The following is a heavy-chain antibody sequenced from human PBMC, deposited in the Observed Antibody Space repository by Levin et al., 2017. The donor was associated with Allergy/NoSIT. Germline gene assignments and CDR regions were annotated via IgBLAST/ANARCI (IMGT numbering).Heavy chain of an antibody. Sequence: GGSLRLSCAASGFGFSNYGMHWARQAPGKGLEWVAFIWHDGTATYYGNSVKGRFTISRDNSKNTLYPQMNSLRVEDTAIYFCARIPGSPTRWEVLGDAFDIWGQGTTVTVS. J-gene: IGHJ3*02. V-gene: IGHV3-33*01. CDR2: IWHDGTAT. CDR3: ARIPGSPTRWEVLGDAFDI. CDR1: GFGFSNYG. D-gene: IGHD1-26*01.